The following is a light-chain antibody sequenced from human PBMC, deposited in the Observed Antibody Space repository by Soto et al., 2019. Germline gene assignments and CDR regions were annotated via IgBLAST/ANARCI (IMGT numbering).Light chain of an antibody. CDR1: QSISNW. V-gene: IGKV1-5*03. CDR3: QQYNSYPWT. Sequence: DIQMTQSPSTLSASVGDRVTITCRASQSISNWLAWYQQKPGKAPKLLIYKASSLESGVPSRFSGSGSGTEFTLTISSLQPDDFATYYCQQYNSYPWTFGQGTKVE. CDR2: KAS. J-gene: IGKJ1*01.